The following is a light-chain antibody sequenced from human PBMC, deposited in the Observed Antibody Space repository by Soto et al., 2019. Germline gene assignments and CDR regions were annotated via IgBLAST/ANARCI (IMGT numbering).Light chain of an antibody. CDR1: QSISSW. CDR3: QQYNSYLFT. Sequence: DIQMTHSPATLAASVGDRVTITCRASQSISSWLAWYQQKPGKAPKLLIYDASSLESGVPSRFSGSGSGTDFTLTISSLQPDDFATYYCQQYNSYLFTFGPGTKVDIK. V-gene: IGKV1-5*01. J-gene: IGKJ3*01. CDR2: DAS.